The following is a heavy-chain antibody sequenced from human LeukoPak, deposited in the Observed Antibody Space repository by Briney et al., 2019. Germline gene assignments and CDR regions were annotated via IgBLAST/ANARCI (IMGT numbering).Heavy chain of an antibody. CDR2: IYYSGST. J-gene: IGHJ4*02. V-gene: IGHV4-61*01. CDR3: ASAPARYCSGGSCYSPFDY. Sequence: SETLSLTCTVSGGSVSSGSYYWSWIRQPPGKGLEWIGYIYYSGSTNYNPSLKSRVTISVDTSKNQFSLELSSVTAADTAVYYCASAPARYCSGGSCYSPFDYWGQGTLVTVSS. D-gene: IGHD2-15*01. CDR1: GGSVSSGSYY.